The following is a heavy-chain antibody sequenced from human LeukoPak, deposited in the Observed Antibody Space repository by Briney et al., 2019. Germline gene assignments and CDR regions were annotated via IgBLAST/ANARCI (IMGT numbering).Heavy chain of an antibody. CDR3: ARRCDFWSAFSLRRGFDP. CDR1: GGSFSGYY. J-gene: IGHJ5*02. Sequence: PSETLSLTCAVYGGSFSGYYWSWIRQPPGKGLEWIGEIDHSGSTNYNPSLKSRLTISIDSSKNQFSLKLSSVTAADTALYYCARRCDFWSAFSLRRGFDPWGQGTLVTVSS. D-gene: IGHD3-3*01. V-gene: IGHV4-34*01. CDR2: IDHSGST.